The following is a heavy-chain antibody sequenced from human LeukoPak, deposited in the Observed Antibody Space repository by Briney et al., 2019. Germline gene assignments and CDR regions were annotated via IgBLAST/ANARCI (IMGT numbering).Heavy chain of an antibody. CDR3: AREKVGYSYGSYYYGMDV. V-gene: IGHV4-59*01. CDR1: GGSISSYY. D-gene: IGHD5-18*01. CDR2: IYYSGRT. J-gene: IGHJ6*02. Sequence: SETLSLTCTVSGGSISSYYWRWIRQPPGKGLEWIGYIYYSGRTNYNTSLKSRVTISVDTSKNQFSLKLSSVTAADTAVYYCAREKVGYSYGSYYYGMDVWGQGTTVTVSS.